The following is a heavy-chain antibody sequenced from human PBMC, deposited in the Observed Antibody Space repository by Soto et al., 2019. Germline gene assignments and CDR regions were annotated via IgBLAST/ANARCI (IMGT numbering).Heavy chain of an antibody. V-gene: IGHV1-69*04. D-gene: IGHD3-10*01. Sequence: SVKVSCKASGGTFSSYTISWVRQAPGQGLEWMGRIIPILGIANYAQKFQGRVTITADKSTSTAYMELSSLRSEDTAVYYCARDALWFGESYYYYYGMDVWGQGTTVTVSS. CDR1: GGTFSSYT. CDR2: IIPILGIA. J-gene: IGHJ6*02. CDR3: ARDALWFGESYYYYYGMDV.